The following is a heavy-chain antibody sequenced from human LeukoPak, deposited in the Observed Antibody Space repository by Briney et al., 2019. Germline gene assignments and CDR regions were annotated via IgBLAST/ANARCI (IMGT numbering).Heavy chain of an antibody. Sequence: SETLSLTCAVYGGSFSGYYWSWTRQPPGKGLEWIGEINHSGSTNYNPSLKSRVTISVDTSKNHFSLKLSSVTAADTAVYYCARGLPCPLYWGQGTLVSVSS. CDR3: ARGLPCPLY. V-gene: IGHV4-34*01. CDR2: INHSGST. CDR1: GGSFSGYY. J-gene: IGHJ4*02.